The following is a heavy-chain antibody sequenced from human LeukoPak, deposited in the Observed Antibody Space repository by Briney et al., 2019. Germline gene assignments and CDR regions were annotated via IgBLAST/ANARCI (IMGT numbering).Heavy chain of an antibody. J-gene: IGHJ4*02. D-gene: IGHD4/OR15-4a*01. CDR2: INPSGGST. CDR3: ARDTTMVAATPDY. CDR1: GYTFTSYY. Sequence: GASVKVSCKASGYTFTSYYMHWVRQAPGQGLEWMGIINPSGGSTSYAQKFQGRVTMTRDMSTSTVYMELSSLRPEDTAVYYCARDTTMVAATPDYWGQGTLVTVSS. V-gene: IGHV1-46*01.